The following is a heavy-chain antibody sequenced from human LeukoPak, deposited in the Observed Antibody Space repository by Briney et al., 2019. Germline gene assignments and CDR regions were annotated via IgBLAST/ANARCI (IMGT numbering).Heavy chain of an antibody. D-gene: IGHD3-3*01. J-gene: IGHJ4*02. Sequence: PSETLSLTCAVYGGPFSGYYWSWIRQPSGKGLEWIGEINHSGSNNYNPSLKSRVTIAVDTSKNQFSLKLSSVTAADTAVYYCARGISDFWRGYYLYFDYWGQGTLVTVSS. V-gene: IGHV4-34*01. CDR3: ARGISDFWRGYYLYFDY. CDR2: INHSGSN. CDR1: GGPFSGYY.